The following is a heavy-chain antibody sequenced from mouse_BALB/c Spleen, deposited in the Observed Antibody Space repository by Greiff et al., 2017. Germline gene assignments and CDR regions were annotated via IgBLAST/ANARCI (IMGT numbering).Heavy chain of an antibody. CDR3: ARGGNYVAYAMDY. Sequence: QVQLQQSGAELVRPGTSVKISCKASGYTFTNYWLGWVKQRPGHGLEWIGDIYPGGGYTNYNEKFKGKATLTADTSSSTAYTQLSSLTSEDSAVYFCARGGNYVAYAMDYWGQGTSVTVSS. CDR1: GYTFTNYW. D-gene: IGHD2-1*01. J-gene: IGHJ4*01. V-gene: IGHV1-63*02. CDR2: IYPGGGYT.